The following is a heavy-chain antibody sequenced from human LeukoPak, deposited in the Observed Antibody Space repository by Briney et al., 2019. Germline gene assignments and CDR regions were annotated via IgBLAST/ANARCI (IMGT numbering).Heavy chain of an antibody. J-gene: IGHJ4*02. D-gene: IGHD6-6*01. CDR1: GYTFTSNH. CDR2: INPSGDST. CDR3: AKIAARDTGEGY. Sequence: GASVKVSCKAPGYTFTSNHIHWVRQAPGQGLEWMGVINPSGDSTSYAPNFQGRVTVTRDTSTSTVYMELSSLRSEDTAIYYCAKIAARDTGEGYWGQGTLVTVSS. V-gene: IGHV1-46*01.